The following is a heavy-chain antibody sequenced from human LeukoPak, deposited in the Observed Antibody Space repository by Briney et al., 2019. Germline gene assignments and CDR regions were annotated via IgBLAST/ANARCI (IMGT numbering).Heavy chain of an antibody. J-gene: IGHJ4*02. CDR3: ARVRSLVVVPANTRFDY. Sequence: SETLSLTCAVYGGSINGYYWGWIRQPPGKGLEWLGEMIHSGSTNYNPSLKSRVTISVDTSKNKFSLKLSSVSAADTDVYFCARVRSLVVVPANTRFDYWGQGTLVTVSS. CDR2: MIHSGST. CDR1: GGSINGYY. D-gene: IGHD2-2*01. V-gene: IGHV4-34*12.